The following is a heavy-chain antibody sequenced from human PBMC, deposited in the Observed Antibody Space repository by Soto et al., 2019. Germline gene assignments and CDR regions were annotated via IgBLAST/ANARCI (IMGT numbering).Heavy chain of an antibody. CDR3: ARARGNMSDYYCDS. V-gene: IGHV1-18*01. J-gene: IGHJ4*02. CDR2: ISGYNGGT. CDR1: GYTFTSYG. D-gene: IGHD3-16*01. Sequence: ASVKVSCKASGYTFTSYGITWVRQAPGQGLEWLGWISGYNGGTNHAQKVQGRVTMTGDTSMSTAYMELRRLRSDDTAVYYCARARGNMSDYYCDSWGQGALVTVSS.